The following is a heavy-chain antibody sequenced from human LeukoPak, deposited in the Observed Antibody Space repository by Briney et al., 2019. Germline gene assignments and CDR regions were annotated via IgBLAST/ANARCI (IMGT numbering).Heavy chain of an antibody. CDR1: GGSISSYY. Sequence: SETLSLTCTVSGGSISSYYWSWIRQPAGKGLEWIGRIYTSGSNNYNPSLKSRVTISVDTSNNQFSLRLSSVTAADTAVYYCARVYHSNSYDYWYFDLWGRGTLVTVS. CDR2: IYTSGSN. J-gene: IGHJ2*01. CDR3: ARVYHSNSYDYWYFDL. V-gene: IGHV4-4*07. D-gene: IGHD6-13*01.